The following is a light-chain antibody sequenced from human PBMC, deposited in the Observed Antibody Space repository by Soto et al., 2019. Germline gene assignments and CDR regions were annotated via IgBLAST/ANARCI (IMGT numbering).Light chain of an antibody. CDR3: QQYLT. Sequence: EIVLTQSPATLSLSPGERATLSCRASQSLSSNFLAWYQQKPGQPPRLLIYGASNRATGIPARFSGSGSGTDFTLTISRLEPEDFAVYYCQQYLTFGGGTKVDIK. CDR2: GAS. V-gene: IGKV3-20*01. CDR1: QSLSSNF. J-gene: IGKJ4*01.